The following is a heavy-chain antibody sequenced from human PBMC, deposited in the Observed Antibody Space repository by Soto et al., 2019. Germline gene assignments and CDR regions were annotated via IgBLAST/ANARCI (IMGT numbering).Heavy chain of an antibody. Sequence: PSETLSLTCAVSGASISSGSWWSWVRQPPGKGLEWIGEIFHDGSTNYNPSLKSRVSMSVDKSKNHFSLELTSVTAAETALYYCARDEYSDSSHWGTGPLVTVSA. CDR3: ARDEYSDSSH. CDR2: IFHDGST. CDR1: GASISSGSW. V-gene: IGHV4-4*02. J-gene: IGHJ4*02. D-gene: IGHD5-12*01.